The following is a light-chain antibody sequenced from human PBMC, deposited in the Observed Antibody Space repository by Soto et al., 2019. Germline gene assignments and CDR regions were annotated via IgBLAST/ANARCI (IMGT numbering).Light chain of an antibody. CDR3: QQSDSTPYT. Sequence: DIQMTQSPSSLSASVGDRVTVTCRAGQSISRYLNWYQQRPGKAPNLLIYGASTLQSGVPSRFRGSGSGTDFTLTIASLQPEDFSTYYCQQSDSTPYTFGQGTKVDIK. CDR1: QSISRY. CDR2: GAS. V-gene: IGKV1-39*01. J-gene: IGKJ2*01.